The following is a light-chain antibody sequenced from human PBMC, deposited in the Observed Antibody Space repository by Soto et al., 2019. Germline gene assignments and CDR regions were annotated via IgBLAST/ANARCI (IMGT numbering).Light chain of an antibody. V-gene: IGKV1-33*01. CDR1: QDIICC. CDR3: QQYYALPLT. CDR2: DTS. Sequence: DIQMTQSPSSLSASVGDTVSISCKASQDIICCLNWYHIKPGKAPKLLISDTSNLKRGVPSRFSGSGSGTDFSLTITNLQPEDFAIYYCQQYYALPLTFGGGTQVEIK. J-gene: IGKJ4*01.